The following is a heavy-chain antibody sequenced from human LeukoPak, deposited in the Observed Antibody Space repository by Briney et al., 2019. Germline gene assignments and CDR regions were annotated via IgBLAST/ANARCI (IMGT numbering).Heavy chain of an antibody. V-gene: IGHV4-59*08. CDR2: MFYSGTT. Sequence: SETLSLTCTVSGGSISGYYCSWIRQAPGKGLEWIAYMFYSGTTKYSPSLKSRVTISIDKSKNQFSLKLTSVTAADTAVYYCPRHILTSGSVEWGQGTLVTVSS. CDR1: GGSISGYY. D-gene: IGHD3-9*01. J-gene: IGHJ4*02. CDR3: PRHILTSGSVE.